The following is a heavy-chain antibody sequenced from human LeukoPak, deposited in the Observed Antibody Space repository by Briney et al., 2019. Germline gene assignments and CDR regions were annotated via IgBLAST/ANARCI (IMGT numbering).Heavy chain of an antibody. J-gene: IGHJ1*01. CDR2: INPNSGGT. CDR3: AKDRGYSSKRLFQH. D-gene: IGHD6-19*01. V-gene: IGHV1-2*02. CDR1: GYTFTGYY. Sequence: ASVKVSCKASGYTFTGYYMHWVRQAPGQGLEWMGWINPNSGGTNYAQKFQGRVTMTRDTSISTAYMELSRLGSDDTAVYYCAKDRGYSSKRLFQHWGQGTLVTVSS.